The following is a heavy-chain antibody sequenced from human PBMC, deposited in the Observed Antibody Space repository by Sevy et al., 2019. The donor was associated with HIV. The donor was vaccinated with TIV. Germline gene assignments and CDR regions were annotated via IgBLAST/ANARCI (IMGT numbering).Heavy chain of an antibody. CDR3: ARQGTRGSYPI. Sequence: SETLSLTCTVSGGCISTYYWSWIRQPPGKGLEWIGEISYTGTTNYNPSLQSRVTLSVDTSRNQFSLTLSSVTAADTAFYYCARQGTRGSYPIWGQGTLVTVSS. CDR1: GGCISTYY. J-gene: IGHJ4*02. D-gene: IGHD1-26*01. V-gene: IGHV4-59*08. CDR2: ISYTGTT.